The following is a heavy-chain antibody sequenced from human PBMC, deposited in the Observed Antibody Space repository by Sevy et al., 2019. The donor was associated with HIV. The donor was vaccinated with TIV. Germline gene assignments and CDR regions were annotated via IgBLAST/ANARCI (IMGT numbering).Heavy chain of an antibody. D-gene: IGHD3-9*01. V-gene: IGHV3-23*01. CDR1: GFTFSTYA. Sequence: GGSLRLSCAASGFTFSTYAMTWVRQDPGKGLEWVSTISDSGGNRYFADSVKGRFTISRDNSKDTLYLQMNSLRAEDTAVYYCAKHYLHDIASGWYFDLWGRGTLVTVSS. CDR3: AKHYLHDIASGWYFDL. CDR2: ISDSGGNR. J-gene: IGHJ2*01.